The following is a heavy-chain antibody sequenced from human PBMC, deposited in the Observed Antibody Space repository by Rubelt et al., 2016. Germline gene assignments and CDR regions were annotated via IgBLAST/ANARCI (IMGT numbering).Heavy chain of an antibody. D-gene: IGHD2-21*02. CDR2: IYHSGST. V-gene: IGHV4-38-2*02. CDR3: AREVYCGGDCYSEDAFDI. J-gene: IGHJ3*02. Sequence: QVQLQESGPGLVKPSETLSLTCTVSGYSISSGYYWGWIRQPPGKGLEWIGSIYHSGSTYYNPSLKSRVTISVDTSKNQFSLKLSSVTAADTAVYYGAREVYCGGDCYSEDAFDIWGQGTMVTVSS. CDR1: GYSISSGYY.